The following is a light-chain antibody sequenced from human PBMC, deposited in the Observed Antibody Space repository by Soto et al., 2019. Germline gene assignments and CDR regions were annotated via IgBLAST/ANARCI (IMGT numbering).Light chain of an antibody. Sequence: SALTQPAAVSGSPGQSITSACAGTSTYGFDYPNLSCYQQHPVKLPKLIIYEVIHRPSGVTSRFYGSKSENTASLTISGLQAEDEADYYCSSSSATNSLGFGSRTK. CDR1: STYGFDYPN. CDR2: EVI. CDR3: SSSSATNSLG. V-gene: IGLV2-14*01. J-gene: IGLJ1*01.